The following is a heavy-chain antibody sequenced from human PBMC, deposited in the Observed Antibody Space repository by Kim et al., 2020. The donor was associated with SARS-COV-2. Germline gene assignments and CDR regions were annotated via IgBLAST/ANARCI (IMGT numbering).Heavy chain of an antibody. CDR3: ARDQGGGDY. Sequence: ASVKVSCKASGYTFTTYGMHWVRQAPGQRLEWMGWINVGNDNTKYSEKFQGRVTITRDTSVSTAYMELSSLRSEDTAVYYCARDQGGGDYWGQGGPVTIS. J-gene: IGHJ4*02. D-gene: IGHD3-16*01. V-gene: IGHV1-3*01. CDR2: INVGNDNT. CDR1: GYTFTTYG.